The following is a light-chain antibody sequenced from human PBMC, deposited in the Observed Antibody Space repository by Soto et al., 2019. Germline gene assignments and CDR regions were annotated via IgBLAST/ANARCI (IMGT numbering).Light chain of an antibody. V-gene: IGLV1-40*01. Sequence: QSVLTQPPSVSGAPGQRVTISCTGSSSNIGAGYDVHWYQQLPGTAPKLLIYRNSNRPSGVPDRFSGSKSGTSGSLAITGLQAEDEADYYCQSYDSGLSGSVFGGGTKLTVL. J-gene: IGLJ2*01. CDR1: SSNIGAGYD. CDR3: QSYDSGLSGSV. CDR2: RNS.